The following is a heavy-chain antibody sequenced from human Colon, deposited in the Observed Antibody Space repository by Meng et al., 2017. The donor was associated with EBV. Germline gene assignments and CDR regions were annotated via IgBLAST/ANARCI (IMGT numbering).Heavy chain of an antibody. Sequence: ESRPAPLHSLEAPTLPLPRLRAYLSNHSYYRAWVRLPPASGPELIGSICYSGPPFYPPSLNSRDSISVDTSKNQFSPELTSVSAADTAFYYCARHGFGDYQTWFCPWGPGTLVTVSS. CDR1: RAYLSNHSYY. V-gene: IGHV4-39*01. CDR2: ICYSGPP. CDR3: ARHGFGDYQTWFCP. D-gene: IGHD4-17*01. J-gene: IGHJ5*02.